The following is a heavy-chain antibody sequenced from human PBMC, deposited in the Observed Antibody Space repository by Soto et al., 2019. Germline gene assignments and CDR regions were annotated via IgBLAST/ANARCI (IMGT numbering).Heavy chain of an antibody. J-gene: IGHJ5*02. CDR1: GFTFSSYA. Sequence: EVQLLESGGGLVQPGGSLRLSCAASGFTFSSYAMTWVRPAPGKGLEWVSVLSGSGGSTYYADSVKGRLTISRDNSKNTLYLQMNSLSAEVTAVYSCANEPHGDYLLNWFDPWGQGTLVTVSS. CDR2: LSGSGGST. V-gene: IGHV3-23*01. CDR3: ANEPHGDYLLNWFDP. D-gene: IGHD4-17*01.